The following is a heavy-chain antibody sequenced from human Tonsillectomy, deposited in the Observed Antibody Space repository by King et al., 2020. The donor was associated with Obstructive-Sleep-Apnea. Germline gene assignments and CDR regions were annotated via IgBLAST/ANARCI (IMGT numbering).Heavy chain of an antibody. CDR2: IRYDGSNK. D-gene: IGHD6-19*01. CDR1: GFTFSSYG. Sequence: VQLVESGGGVVQPGRSLRLSCAASGFTFSSYGMHWVRQAPGKGLEWVAFIRYDGSNKYYADSVKGRFTISRDNSKNTLYLQMNSLRAEDTAVYYCAKDAEAVAPYYFDYWGQGTLVTVSS. J-gene: IGHJ4*02. V-gene: IGHV3-30*02. CDR3: AKDAEAVAPYYFDY.